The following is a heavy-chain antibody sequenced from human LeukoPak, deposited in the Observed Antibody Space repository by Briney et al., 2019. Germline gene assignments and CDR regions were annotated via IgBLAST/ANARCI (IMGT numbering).Heavy chain of an antibody. CDR2: IKQDGSEK. CDR1: GFTFSSYW. D-gene: IGHD5-18*01. CDR3: ARDSGYSYGWGFDY. Sequence: PGGSLRLSCAASGFTFSSYWMSWVRQAPGKGLEWVANIKQDGSEKYYVDSVKGRFTISRDNAKNSLYLQMNSLRAEDTAVYYCARDSGYSYGWGFDYWGQGTLVTVSS. V-gene: IGHV3-7*01. J-gene: IGHJ4*02.